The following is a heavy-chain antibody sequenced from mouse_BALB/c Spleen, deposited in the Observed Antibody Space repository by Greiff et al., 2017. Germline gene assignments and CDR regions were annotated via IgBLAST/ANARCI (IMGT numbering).Heavy chain of an antibody. CDR1: GFTFSSYT. D-gene: IGHD1-2*01. CDR3: ARDYYGSYAMDY. J-gene: IGHJ4*01. CDR2: ISNGGGST. V-gene: IGHV5-12-2*01. Sequence: EVQGVESGGGLVQPGGSLKLSCAASGFTFSSYTMSWVRQTPEKRLEWVAYISNGGGSTYYPDTVKGRFTISRDNAKNTLYLQMSSLKSEDTAMYYCARDYYGSYAMDYWGQGTSVTVSS.